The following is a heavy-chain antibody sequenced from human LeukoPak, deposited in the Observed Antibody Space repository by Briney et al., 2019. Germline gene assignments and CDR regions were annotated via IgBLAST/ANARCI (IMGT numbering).Heavy chain of an antibody. Sequence: GRSLRLSCAASGFTFSSYAMHWVRQAPGKGLEWVAVISYDGSNKYYADSVKGRFTISRDNSKNTLYLQMNSLRAEDTAVYYCARFVAVTPFDYWGQGTLVTVSS. D-gene: IGHD2-21*02. V-gene: IGHV3-30*01. J-gene: IGHJ4*02. CDR2: ISYDGSNK. CDR1: GFTFSSYA. CDR3: ARFVAVTPFDY.